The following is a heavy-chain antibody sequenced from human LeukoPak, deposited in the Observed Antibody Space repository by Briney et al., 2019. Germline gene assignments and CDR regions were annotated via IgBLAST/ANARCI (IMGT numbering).Heavy chain of an antibody. J-gene: IGHJ4*02. V-gene: IGHV3-23*01. D-gene: IGHD3-3*01. CDR1: GFTFSTFA. CDR2: IFPSGGEI. CDR3: ASEIIFGSFDY. Sequence: GGSLRLSCEASGFTFSTFAMIWVRQPPGKGLEWVSSIFPSGGEIHYADSVRGRFTISRDNSKNTLYLQMNSLRAEDTAVYYCASEIIFGSFDYWGQGTLVTVSS.